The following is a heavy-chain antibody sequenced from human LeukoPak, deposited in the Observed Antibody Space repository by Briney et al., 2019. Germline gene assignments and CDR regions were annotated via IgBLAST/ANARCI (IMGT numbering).Heavy chain of an antibody. V-gene: IGHV4-4*07. J-gene: IGHJ4*02. CDR3: ARGVGSPYYFDY. D-gene: IGHD1-26*01. CDR2: IYSDGTT. CDR1: GGSIINYY. Sequence: PSETLSLTCTVSGGSIINYYWSWIRQPAGKGLEWIGRIYSDGTTNYNPSLRSRVTMSVDTSKTRFSLKPSSVTAADTAVYYCARGVGSPYYFDYWGQGTLVTVSS.